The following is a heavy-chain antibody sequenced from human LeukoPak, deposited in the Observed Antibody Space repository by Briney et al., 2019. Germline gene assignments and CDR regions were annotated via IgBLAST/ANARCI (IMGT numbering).Heavy chain of an antibody. J-gene: IGHJ4*02. CDR3: AKVVAGNIDYYFDY. CDR1: GFTLSHYS. Sequence: GGSLRLSCAASGFTLSHYSMNWVRQAPGKGLEWVSYGSSSGSTIHYADSVKGRFTISRDNSKNTVYLQMRSLRVEHTAVYYCAKVVAGNIDYYFDYWGQGILVAVSS. D-gene: IGHD2/OR15-2a*01. V-gene: IGHV3-48*01. CDR2: GSSSGSTI.